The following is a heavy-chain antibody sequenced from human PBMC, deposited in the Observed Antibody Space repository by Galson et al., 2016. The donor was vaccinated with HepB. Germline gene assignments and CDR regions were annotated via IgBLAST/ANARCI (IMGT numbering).Heavy chain of an antibody. Sequence: SLRLSCAASGFTFRSYVMSWVRQAPGKGLEWVSTISGGGGTTYYADSVKGRFTISRDNSKNTLYLQMNSLSAEDTAVYYCAKEGGGVSHTPAGGIYYGMDVWGHGTTATVAS. CDR3: AKEGGGVSHTPAGGIYYGMDV. J-gene: IGHJ6*02. CDR2: ISGGGGTT. CDR1: GFTFRSYV. D-gene: IGHD2-8*02. V-gene: IGHV3-23*01.